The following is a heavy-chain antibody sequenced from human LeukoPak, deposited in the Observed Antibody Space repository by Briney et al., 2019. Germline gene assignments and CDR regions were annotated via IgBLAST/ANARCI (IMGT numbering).Heavy chain of an antibody. J-gene: IGHJ4*02. D-gene: IGHD5-18*01. CDR1: GFTFSSYA. V-gene: IGHV4-34*01. CDR3: ARLHGYSYGCDY. Sequence: PGGSLRLSCAASGFTFSSYAMSWIRQPPGKGLEWIGEINHSGSTNYNPSLKSRVTISVDTSKNQFSLKLSSVTAADTAVYYCARLHGYSYGCDYWGQGTLVTVSS. CDR2: INHSGST.